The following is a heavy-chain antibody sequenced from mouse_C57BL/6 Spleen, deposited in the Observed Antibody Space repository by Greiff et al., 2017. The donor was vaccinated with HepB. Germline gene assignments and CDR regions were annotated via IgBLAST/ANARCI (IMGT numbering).Heavy chain of an antibody. CDR2: IYPGSGST. CDR1: GYTFTSYW. V-gene: IGHV1-55*01. CDR3: ARPAYYSNYVFAY. D-gene: IGHD2-5*01. J-gene: IGHJ3*01. Sequence: VQLQQPGAELVKPGASVKMSCKASGYTFTSYWITWVKQRPGQGPEWIGDIYPGSGSTNYNEKFKSKATLTVDTSSSTAYMQLSSLTSEDSAVYYCARPAYYSNYVFAYWGQGTLVTVSA.